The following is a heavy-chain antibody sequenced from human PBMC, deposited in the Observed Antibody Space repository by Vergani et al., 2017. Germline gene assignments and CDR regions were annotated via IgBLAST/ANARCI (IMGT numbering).Heavy chain of an antibody. D-gene: IGHD2-15*01. CDR3: ARERVVVAAKGNNWFDP. CDR1: DSSIMTNPY. CDR2: IHHSGDT. Sequence: QVQLQESGPGLVKPSETLTLTCDVSDSSIMTNPYWGWFRQSPGKGLEWIGCIHHSGDTHYNSSLKSRVSISIVSSSKFSLSLTSVTAADTAIYYCARERVVVAAKGNNWFDPWGQGTLVTVSS. J-gene: IGHJ5*02. V-gene: IGHV4-38-2*02.